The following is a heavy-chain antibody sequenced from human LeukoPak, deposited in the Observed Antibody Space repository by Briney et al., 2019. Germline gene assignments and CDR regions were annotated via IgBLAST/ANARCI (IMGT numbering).Heavy chain of an antibody. CDR3: ASVNLGYYFDY. CDR2: IYSGGST. J-gene: IGHJ4*02. V-gene: IGHV3-66*02. CDR1: GFTVSSNY. Sequence: GGSLRLSCAASGFTVSSNYMSWVRQAPGKGLEWVSVIYSGGSTYDADSVKGRFTISRDSSKNTLYLQMNSLRAEDTAVYYCASVNLGYYFDYWGQGTLVTVSS.